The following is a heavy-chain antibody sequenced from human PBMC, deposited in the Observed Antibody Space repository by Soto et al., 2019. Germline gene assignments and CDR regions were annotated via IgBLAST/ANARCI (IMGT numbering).Heavy chain of an antibody. CDR1: GFTFSSYA. CDR2: ISGSGGST. Sequence: GGSLRLSCAASGFTFSSYAMSWVRQAPGKGLEWVSAISGSGGSTYYADSVKGRFTISRDNSKNTLYLQMNSLRAEDTAVYYCAKSQLYSSSSGLFDYWGQGTLVTVSS. V-gene: IGHV3-23*01. D-gene: IGHD6-6*01. J-gene: IGHJ4*02. CDR3: AKSQLYSSSSGLFDY.